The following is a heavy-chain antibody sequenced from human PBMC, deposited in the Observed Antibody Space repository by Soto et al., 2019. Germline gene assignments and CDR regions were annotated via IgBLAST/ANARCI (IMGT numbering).Heavy chain of an antibody. V-gene: IGHV4-4*07. CDR2: VSTSGNV. J-gene: IGHJ4*02. Sequence: SETLSLTCTVSRGSLTKYYWSWIRQPAGKGLEWIGRVSTSGNVVSKASLRSRLTMSVDTSKNQFSLRLTSVTAADTAVYYCARDNNDFWSLYPLAFDYWGQGALVTVSS. CDR1: RGSLTKYY. CDR3: ARDNNDFWSLYPLAFDY. D-gene: IGHD3-3*01.